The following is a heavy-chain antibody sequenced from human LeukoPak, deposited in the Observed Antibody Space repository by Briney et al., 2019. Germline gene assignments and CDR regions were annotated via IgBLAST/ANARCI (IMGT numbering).Heavy chain of an antibody. CDR3: ARGGFYCGGDCYVDY. V-gene: IGHV4-34*01. CDR1: GGSFSPYY. J-gene: IGHJ4*02. CDR2: INHSGST. D-gene: IGHD2-21*02. Sequence: SETLSLTCAVYGGSFSPYYWSWIRQPPGKGLEWIGEINHSGSTNYNPSLKSRVTISVDTSKNQFSLRLSSVTAADTAVYYCARGGFYCGGDCYVDYWGQGSLVTVSS.